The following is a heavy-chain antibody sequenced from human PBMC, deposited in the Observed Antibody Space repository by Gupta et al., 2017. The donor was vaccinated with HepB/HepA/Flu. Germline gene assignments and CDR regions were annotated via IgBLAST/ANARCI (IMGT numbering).Heavy chain of an antibody. CDR1: GLTFNNFA. Sequence: QEQLVQSGGGVVQAGKSLRLSCAASGLTFNNFAMHWVRQAPGKGLEWVAVISSDGNNRNYGDSVKGRFTISRDNSNSTLFLXMXSLTTDXSALYFCAGNYSSSAVDVWGQGTTVTVSS. CDR2: ISSDGNNR. V-gene: IGHV3-30*03. J-gene: IGHJ6*02. CDR3: AGNYSSSAVDV. D-gene: IGHD5-24*01.